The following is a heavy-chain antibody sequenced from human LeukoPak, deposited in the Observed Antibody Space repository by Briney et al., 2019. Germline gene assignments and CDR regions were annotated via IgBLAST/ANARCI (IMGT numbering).Heavy chain of an antibody. CDR1: VFTFSSYV. D-gene: IGHD1-26*01. Sequence: GGSLRLSCAASVFTFSSYVMSWVREARGKGLEWVSANCGSGCGTYCADSVKGRFNISRDNSKLTLYLQMNSLRAEDTAVYYCAKGNSGSYYLLDYWGQGTLVTVSS. V-gene: IGHV3-23*01. J-gene: IGHJ4*02. CDR2: NCGSGCGT. CDR3: AKGNSGSYYLLDY.